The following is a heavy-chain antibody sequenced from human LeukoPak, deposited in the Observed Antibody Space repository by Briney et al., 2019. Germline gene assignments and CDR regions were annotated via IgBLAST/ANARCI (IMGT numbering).Heavy chain of an antibody. J-gene: IGHJ4*02. CDR2: MNPNSGNT. V-gene: IGHV1-8*01. CDR3: ARSYCSSISCRFDY. CDR1: GYTFTSYD. D-gene: IGHD2-2*01. Sequence: ASVKVSCKASGYTFTSYDINWVRQATGQGLEWMGWMNPNSGNTGYAQKLQGRVTMTRNTPISTAYMELSSLRSEDTAVYYCARSYCSSISCRFDYWGQGTLVTVSS.